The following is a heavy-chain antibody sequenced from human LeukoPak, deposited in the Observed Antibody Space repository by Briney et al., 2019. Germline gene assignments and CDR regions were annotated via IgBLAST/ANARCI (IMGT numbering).Heavy chain of an antibody. Sequence: SETLSLTCAVYGGSFSGYYRSWIRQPPGKGLEWIGEINHSGSTNYNPSLKSRVTISVDTSKNQFSLKLSSVTAADTAVYYCARCVVVPAATGGWFDPWGQGTLVTVSS. CDR3: ARCVVVPAATGGWFDP. CDR1: GGSFSGYY. D-gene: IGHD2-2*01. CDR2: INHSGST. V-gene: IGHV4-34*01. J-gene: IGHJ5*02.